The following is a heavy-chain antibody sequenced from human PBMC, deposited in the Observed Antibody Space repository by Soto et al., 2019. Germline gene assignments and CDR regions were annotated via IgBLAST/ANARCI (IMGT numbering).Heavy chain of an antibody. Sequence: GASVKVSCKTSGYTFISFGIGWVRQAPGQGLEWMGWISPFNGHTHYAQKFQGRVTMTRNTSISTAYLELRSLRSEDTAVYYCARWGSSGWRNDFDYWGQGTLVTVSS. CDR2: ISPFNGHT. CDR1: GYTFISFG. D-gene: IGHD6-19*01. J-gene: IGHJ4*02. V-gene: IGHV1-18*01. CDR3: ARWGSSGWRNDFDY.